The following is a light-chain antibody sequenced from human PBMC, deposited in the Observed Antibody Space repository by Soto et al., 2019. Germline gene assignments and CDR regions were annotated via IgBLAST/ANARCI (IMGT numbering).Light chain of an antibody. CDR3: SSYTSGTTIVV. Sequence: ALTQPASVSGSPGQSITISCTGTSRDICTYNYVSWYQQQPGRAPKLIIYKVINRPSGVSDRFSGSKSGNTASLTISGLQAEDEADYYCSSYTSGTTIVVFGTGTKVTVL. CDR1: SRDICTYNY. V-gene: IGLV2-14*01. CDR2: KVI. J-gene: IGLJ1*01.